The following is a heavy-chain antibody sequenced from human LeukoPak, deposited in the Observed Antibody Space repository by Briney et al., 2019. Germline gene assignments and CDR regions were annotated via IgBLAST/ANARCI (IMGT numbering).Heavy chain of an antibody. CDR3: ATDYYGSGSPGFGY. J-gene: IGHJ4*02. V-gene: IGHV3-15*07. D-gene: IGHD3-10*01. CDR2: IRSKTDGGTT. Sequence: GGSLRLSCAASGFTFKNAWVNWVRQAPGKGLEWVGRIRSKTDGGTTDNAAPVKGRFTISRDDSKNTLFLQMNSLKTEDTAVYYCATDYYGSGSPGFGYWGQGNMVTVSS. CDR1: GFTFKNAW.